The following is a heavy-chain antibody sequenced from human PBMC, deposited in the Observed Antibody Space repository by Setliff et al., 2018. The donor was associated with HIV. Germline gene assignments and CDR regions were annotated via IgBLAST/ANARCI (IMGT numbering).Heavy chain of an antibody. Sequence: SETLSLTCTVSGGSISNSNYFWGWIRQPPGKGLEWIGRIYSSGSTYYQPSLQGRVSMSIDSSKNHFSLSLRYVTAADTAVYYCARLGAEDFSDYDWVDYWGQGTLVTVSS. J-gene: IGHJ4*02. D-gene: IGHD5-12*01. CDR1: GGSISNSNYF. CDR3: ARLGAEDFSDYDWVDY. CDR2: IYSSGST. V-gene: IGHV4-39*02.